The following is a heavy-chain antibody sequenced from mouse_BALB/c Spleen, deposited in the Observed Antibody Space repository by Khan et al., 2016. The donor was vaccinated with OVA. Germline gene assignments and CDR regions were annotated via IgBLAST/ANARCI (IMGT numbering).Heavy chain of an antibody. V-gene: IGHV7-3*02. CDR3: ARDQVGSYFDY. J-gene: IGHJ2*01. CDR1: GFNFSNYY. D-gene: IGHD4-1*02. Sequence: EVELVESGGGLVQPGGSLRLSCATSGFNFSNYYMTWVRQPPGKAPEWLGFIRNKADGYTTEYSASVKGRFTISRDNSQSILYLQMNTLRLEDSATYYCARDQVGSYFDYGGQGTTLTVSS. CDR2: IRNKADGYTT.